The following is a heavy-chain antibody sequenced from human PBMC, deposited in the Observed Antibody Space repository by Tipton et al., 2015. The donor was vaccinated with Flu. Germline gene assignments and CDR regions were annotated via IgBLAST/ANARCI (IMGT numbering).Heavy chain of an antibody. D-gene: IGHD3-3*01. J-gene: IGHJ4*02. V-gene: IGHV3-11*01. CDR3: ASNDFWSGYLNYFDY. CDR1: GFTFSDYY. Sequence: SLRLSCAASGFTFSDYYMSWIRQAPGKGLEWVSYISSSGSTIYYADSVKGRFTISRDNAKNSLYLQMNSLRAEDTAVYYCASNDFWSGYLNYFDYWGQGTLATVSS. CDR2: ISSSGSTI.